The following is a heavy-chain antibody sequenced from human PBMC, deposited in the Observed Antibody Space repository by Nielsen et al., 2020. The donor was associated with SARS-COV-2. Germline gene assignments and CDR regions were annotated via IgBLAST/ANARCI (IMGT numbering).Heavy chain of an antibody. D-gene: IGHD2-21*02. CDR3: AKAHTVVVTAEFDY. CDR2: ISGSGGST. J-gene: IGHJ4*02. V-gene: IGHV3-23*01. Sequence: GGSLRLSCAASGFTFSSYAMSWVRQAPGKGLEWVSAISGSGGSTYYADSVKGRFTISRGNSKNTLYLQMNSLRAEDTAVYYCAKAHTVVVTAEFDYWGQGTLVTVSS. CDR1: GFTFSSYA.